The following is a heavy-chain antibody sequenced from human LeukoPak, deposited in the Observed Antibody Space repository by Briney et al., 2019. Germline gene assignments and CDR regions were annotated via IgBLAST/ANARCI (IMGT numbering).Heavy chain of an antibody. V-gene: IGHV1-8*03. Sequence: ASVKVSCKASGYTFTSYDINWVRQATGQGLEWMGWMNPNSGNTGYAQKFQGRVTITRNTSISTAYMELSSLRSEDTAVYYCARVRGSYRYYYMDVWGKGTTVTVSS. CDR1: GYTFTSYD. D-gene: IGHD1-26*01. CDR2: MNPNSGNT. CDR3: ARVRGSYRYYYMDV. J-gene: IGHJ6*03.